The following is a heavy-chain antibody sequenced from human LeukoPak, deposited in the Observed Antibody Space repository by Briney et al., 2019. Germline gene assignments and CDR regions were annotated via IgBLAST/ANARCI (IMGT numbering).Heavy chain of an antibody. CDR3: AKDRDDYVWGSYLGAFDI. CDR2: ISGSGGST. D-gene: IGHD3-16*01. J-gene: IGHJ3*02. V-gene: IGHV3-23*01. Sequence: GGSLRLSCAASGFTFSSYAMSWVRQAPGKGLEWVSLISGSGGSTYYADSVKGRFTISRDNSKNTLYLQMNSLRAEDTAVFYCAKDRDDYVWGSYLGAFDIWGQGTMVTVSS. CDR1: GFTFSSYA.